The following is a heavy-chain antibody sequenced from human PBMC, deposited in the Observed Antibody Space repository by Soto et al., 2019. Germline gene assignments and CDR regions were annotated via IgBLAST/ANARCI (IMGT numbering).Heavy chain of an antibody. Sequence: PGGSLRLSCAASGFTFSSYAMHWVRQAPGKGLEWVAVISYDGSNKYYADSVMGRFTISRDNSKNTLYLQMNSLRAEDTAVYYCARDKRDRQLWQLYYYYYGMDVWGQGTTVTVSS. J-gene: IGHJ6*02. CDR2: ISYDGSNK. CDR1: GFTFSSYA. V-gene: IGHV3-30-3*01. CDR3: ARDKRDRQLWQLYYYYYGMDV. D-gene: IGHD5-18*01.